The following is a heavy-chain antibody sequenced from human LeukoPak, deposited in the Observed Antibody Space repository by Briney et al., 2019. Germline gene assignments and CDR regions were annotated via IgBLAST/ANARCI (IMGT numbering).Heavy chain of an antibody. CDR1: GYTFISYG. D-gene: IGHD6-19*01. CDR3: ARVPLYPHSSGWYVWFDP. V-gene: IGHV1-18*01. Sequence: ASVKVSCKASGYTFISYGISWVRQAPGQGLEWMGWISAYNGNTNYAQKLQGRVTMTTDTSTSTAYMELRSLRSDDTAVYYCARVPLYPHSSGWYVWFDPWGQGTLVTVSS. J-gene: IGHJ5*02. CDR2: ISAYNGNT.